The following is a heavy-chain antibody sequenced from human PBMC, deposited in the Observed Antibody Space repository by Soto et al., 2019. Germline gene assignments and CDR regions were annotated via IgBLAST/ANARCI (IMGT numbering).Heavy chain of an antibody. J-gene: IGHJ4*02. V-gene: IGHV4-4*02. CDR3: ASTYYYDSSGYGWSGY. CDR1: GGSISSSNW. CDR2: IYHSGST. Sequence: QVQLQESGPGLVKPSGTLSLTCAVSGGSISSSNWWSWVRQPPGKGLEWIGEIYHSGSTNYNPSLKRRVTISXXNXKXXCSLELSSVTAADTAVYYCASTYYYDSSGYGWSGYWGQGTLGTVSS. D-gene: IGHD3-22*01.